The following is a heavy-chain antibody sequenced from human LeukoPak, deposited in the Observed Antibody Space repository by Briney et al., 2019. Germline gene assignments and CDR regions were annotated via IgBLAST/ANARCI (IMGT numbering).Heavy chain of an antibody. CDR1: GFTVSSNY. Sequence: GGSLRLSCAASGFTVSSNYMTWVRQAPGKGLEWVSVVSSGGSTYYSDCVKGRFTISRDNSMNTLFLQMNSLRAEDTAVYYCATLSDFWGQGTLVTVSS. CDR3: ATLSDF. V-gene: IGHV3-53*01. J-gene: IGHJ1*01. D-gene: IGHD3-16*01. CDR2: VSSGGST.